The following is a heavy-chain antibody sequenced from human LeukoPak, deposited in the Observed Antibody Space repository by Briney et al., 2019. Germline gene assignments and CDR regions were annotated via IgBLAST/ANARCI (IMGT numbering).Heavy chain of an antibody. J-gene: IGHJ4*02. CDR2: INPSGGST. Sequence: ASVKVSCKASGYTFTSYYIHWVRQAPGQGLEWMGIINPSGGSTSYAQKFQGRVTMTRDMSTSTVYMELSSLRSEDTAVYYCARGDYVWGSYRSLAPYYFDYWGQGTLVTVSS. CDR3: ARGDYVWGSYRSLAPYYFDY. V-gene: IGHV1-46*01. CDR1: GYTFTSYY. D-gene: IGHD3-16*02.